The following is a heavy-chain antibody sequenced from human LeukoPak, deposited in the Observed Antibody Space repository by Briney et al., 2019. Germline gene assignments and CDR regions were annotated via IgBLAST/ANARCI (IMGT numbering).Heavy chain of an antibody. CDR3: TTEYGSGTRYYFDY. CDR1: GSTFSNAY. D-gene: IGHD3-10*01. CDR2: IKSKTDGGTI. J-gene: IGHJ4*02. V-gene: IGHV3-15*01. Sequence: PGGSLRLSCAASGSTFSNAYMSWVRQAPGKGLEWVGRIKSKTDGGTIDYAAPVKGRFIMSRDDSKNTLYLQMNSLKTEDTAVYYCTTEYGSGTRYYFDYWGQGTLVTVSS.